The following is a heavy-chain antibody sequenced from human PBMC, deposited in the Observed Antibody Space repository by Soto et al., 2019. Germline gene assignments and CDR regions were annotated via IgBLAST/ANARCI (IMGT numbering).Heavy chain of an antibody. V-gene: IGHV4-31*02. CDR3: ARATGVSSTWYDGLDV. Sequence: WTWIRHPPGKGLEWIGYFYYTGSTYYNPSLKSRVTISEDTSKNQFSLKLTSVTAADSAVYYCARATGVSSTWYDGLDVWGQGTTVTVSS. CDR2: FYYTGST. J-gene: IGHJ6*02. D-gene: IGHD6-13*01.